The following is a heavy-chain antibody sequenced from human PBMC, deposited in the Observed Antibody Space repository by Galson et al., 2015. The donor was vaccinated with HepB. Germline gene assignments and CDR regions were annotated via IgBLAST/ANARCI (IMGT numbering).Heavy chain of an antibody. CDR1: GYTFTSYA. V-gene: IGHV7-4-1*02. CDR2: INTNTGNP. D-gene: IGHD6-13*01. Sequence: SVKVSCKASGYTFTSYAMNWVRQAPGQGLEWMGWINTNTGNPTYAQGFTGRFVFSLDTSVSTAYLQISSLKASDTAMYYCARTGANIAAAPPRSWGQGTLVTVSS. CDR3: ARTGANIAAAPPRS. J-gene: IGHJ5*02.